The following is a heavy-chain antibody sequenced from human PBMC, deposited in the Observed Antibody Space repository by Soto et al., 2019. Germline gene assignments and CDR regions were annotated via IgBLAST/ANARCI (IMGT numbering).Heavy chain of an antibody. CDR2: INPNSGGT. V-gene: IGHV1-2*04. J-gene: IGHJ3*02. CDR3: ARLIAGYSSGQDAFDI. Sequence: QVQLVQSGAEVKKPGASVKVSCKASGYTFTGYYMHWVRQAPGQGLEWMGWINPNSGGTNYAQKFQGWVTMTRDTSISTAYMELSRLRSDDTAVYYCARLIAGYSSGQDAFDIWGQGTMVTVSS. D-gene: IGHD6-19*01. CDR1: GYTFTGYY.